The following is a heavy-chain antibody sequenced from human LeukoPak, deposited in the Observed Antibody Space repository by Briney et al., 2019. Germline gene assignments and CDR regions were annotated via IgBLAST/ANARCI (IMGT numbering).Heavy chain of an antibody. CDR3: ARDRFSITMFRGFKNYYYYGRDV. J-gene: IGHJ6*02. V-gene: IGHV4-39*07. Sequence: PSETLSLTCTVSGGSISSSSYYWGWIRQPPGKGLEWIGSIYYSGSTYYNPSLKSRVTISVDTSKNQFSLKLSSVTAADTAVYYCARDRFSITMFRGFKNYYYYGRDVGAQGTTVTVS. D-gene: IGHD3-10*01. CDR1: GGSISSSSYY. CDR2: IYYSGST.